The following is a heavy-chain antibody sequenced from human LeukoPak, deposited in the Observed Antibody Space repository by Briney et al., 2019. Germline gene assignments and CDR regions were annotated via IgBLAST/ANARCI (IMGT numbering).Heavy chain of an antibody. J-gene: IGHJ4*02. CDR2: INPNSGGT. Sequence: ASVKVSCKASGYTFTGYYMHLVRQAPGLGLEWMGRINPNSGGTNYAQKFQGRVTMTRDTSISTAYMELSRLRSDDTAVYYCARLYCSGGSCRDYWGQGTLVTVSS. D-gene: IGHD2-15*01. CDR3: ARLYCSGGSCRDY. V-gene: IGHV1-2*06. CDR1: GYTFTGYY.